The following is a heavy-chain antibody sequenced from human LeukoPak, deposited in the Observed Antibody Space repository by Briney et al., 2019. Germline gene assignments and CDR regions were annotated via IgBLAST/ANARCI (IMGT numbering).Heavy chain of an antibody. D-gene: IGHD2-15*01. CDR1: GFTFSSYG. CDR3: ARQQLPLLYYYYYMDV. Sequence: GRSLILSCAASGFTFSSYGMHWVRQAPGKGLEWVAVIWYDGSNKYYADSVKGRFTISRDNSKNTLYLQMNSLRAEDTAVYYCARQQLPLLYYYYYMDVWGKGTTVTVSS. V-gene: IGHV3-33*01. CDR2: IWYDGSNK. J-gene: IGHJ6*03.